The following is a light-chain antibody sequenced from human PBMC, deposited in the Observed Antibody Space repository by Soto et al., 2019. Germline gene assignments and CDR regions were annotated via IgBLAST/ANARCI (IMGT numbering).Light chain of an antibody. Sequence: DIQMTQSPSPLSASVGDRVTITCRASQSVSTYLNWYSQKSGRATKLLIHGVSKLEDGTPSRFIGSGLATDFTLTINSLQPEDFAVYFCQQTYMVPYTLGQGTKVDTK. V-gene: IGKV1-39*01. CDR3: QQTYMVPYT. J-gene: IGKJ2*01. CDR2: GVS. CDR1: QSVSTY.